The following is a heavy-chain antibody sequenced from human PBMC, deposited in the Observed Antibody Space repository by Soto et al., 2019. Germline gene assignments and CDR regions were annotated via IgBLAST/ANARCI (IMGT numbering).Heavy chain of an antibody. V-gene: IGHV4-31*03. Sequence: SETLSLTCTVSGGSISSGGYYWSWIRKHPGKGLEWIGYIYYSGSTYYNPSLKSRVTISVDTSKNQFSLKLSSVTAADTAVYYCARAQTPPRSGPLFDYWGQGTLVTVSS. D-gene: IGHD3-16*02. J-gene: IGHJ4*02. CDR1: GGSISSGGYY. CDR2: IYYSGST. CDR3: ARAQTPPRSGPLFDY.